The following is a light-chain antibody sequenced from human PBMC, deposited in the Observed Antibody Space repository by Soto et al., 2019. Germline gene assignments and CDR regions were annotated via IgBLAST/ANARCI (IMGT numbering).Light chain of an antibody. CDR1: QSVLNSPNNKNY. Sequence: DIVMTQSPDSLAVSLGERATINCKSSQSVLNSPNNKNYLAWYQQKPGQPPNLLIYWASTRASGVPDRFSGSGSGTDFTLTISSLQAEDVAVYYCQQYYNRPSWTFGQGTRVEIK. V-gene: IGKV4-1*01. CDR2: WAS. CDR3: QQYYNRPSWT. J-gene: IGKJ1*01.